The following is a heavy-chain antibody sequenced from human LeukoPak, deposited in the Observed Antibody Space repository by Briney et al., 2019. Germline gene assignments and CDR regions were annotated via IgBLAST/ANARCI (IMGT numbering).Heavy chain of an antibody. CDR3: ARDRAPMRGYSGCDSRGMDY. Sequence: GASVKVSCKASGYTFTSYYMHWVRQAPGQGLEWMGIVNPSGGSTSYAQKFQGRVTMTRDTSTSTVYMELSSLRSEDTAVYYCARDRAPMRGYSGCDSRGMDYWGQGTLVTVSS. CDR1: GYTFTSYY. J-gene: IGHJ4*02. V-gene: IGHV1-46*01. D-gene: IGHD5-12*01. CDR2: VNPSGGST.